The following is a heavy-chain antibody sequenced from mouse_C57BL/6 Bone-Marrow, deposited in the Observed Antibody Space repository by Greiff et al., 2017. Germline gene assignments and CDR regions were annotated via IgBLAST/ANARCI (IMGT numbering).Heavy chain of an antibody. D-gene: IGHD1-1*01. CDR3: ARDAGTTVVKDY. CDR1: GFTFSDFY. V-gene: IGHV7-1*01. CDR2: SRNKANDYTT. Sequence: EVKVVESGGGLVQSGRSLRLSCATSGFTFSDFYMEWVRQAPGKGLEWIAASRNKANDYTTEYSASVKGRFIVSRDTSQSILYLQMNALRAEDTAIYYCARDAGTTVVKDYWGQGTTLTVSS. J-gene: IGHJ2*01.